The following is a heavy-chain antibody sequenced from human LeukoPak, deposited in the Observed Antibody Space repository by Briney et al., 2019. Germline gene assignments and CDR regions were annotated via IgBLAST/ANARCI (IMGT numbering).Heavy chain of an antibody. CDR3: ARDLQEKCDLLGYHFDF. CDR1: GYTFTSNY. J-gene: IGHJ4*02. V-gene: IGHV1-46*01. D-gene: IGHD1-26*01. CDR2: MNPTSGST. Sequence: ASVKVSCKASGYTFTSNYMHWVRQAPGQGLEWMGMMNPTSGSTSYAQKFQGRVTMTRDTSTSTVYMELSSLRYEDTAVYYWARDLQEKCDLLGYHFDFWGKGTMVTVSS.